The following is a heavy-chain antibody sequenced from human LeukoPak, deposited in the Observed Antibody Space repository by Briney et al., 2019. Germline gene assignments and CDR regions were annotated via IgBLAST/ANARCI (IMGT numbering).Heavy chain of an antibody. Sequence: ASVKVSCKASGATFSSSAISWVRQAPGQGLEWVGGAIPILGSTKYAQKFQDRVSITTDESTSTAYMELSSLRSVDTAVYYCARDDASATMGFDSWGQGTLVTVSS. V-gene: IGHV1-69*05. CDR1: GATFSSSA. CDR3: ARDDASATMGFDS. J-gene: IGHJ5*01. D-gene: IGHD1-26*01. CDR2: AIPILGST.